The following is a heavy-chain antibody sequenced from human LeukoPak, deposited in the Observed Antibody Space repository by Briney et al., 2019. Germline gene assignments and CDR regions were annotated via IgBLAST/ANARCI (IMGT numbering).Heavy chain of an antibody. D-gene: IGHD4-11*01. CDR3: ARADTVTGPDAFDI. J-gene: IGHJ3*02. V-gene: IGHV4-59*12. Sequence: SETLSLTCTVSGGSISSYYWSWIRQPPGKGLERIGYIYYSGSTNYNPSLKSRVTMSVDTSKNQFSLKLSSVTAADTAVYYCARADTVTGPDAFDIWGQGTMVTVSS. CDR1: GGSISSYY. CDR2: IYYSGST.